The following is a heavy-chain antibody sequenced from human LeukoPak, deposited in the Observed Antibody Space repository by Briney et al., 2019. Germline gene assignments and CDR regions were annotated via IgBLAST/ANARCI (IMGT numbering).Heavy chain of an antibody. CDR3: ATYSGYDGMDV. CDR1: GFTFSSYE. CDR2: ISSSGSTI. D-gene: IGHD5-12*01. V-gene: IGHV3-48*03. Sequence: GGSLRLSCAASGFTFSSYEMNWVRQAPGKGLEWVSYISSSGSTIYYADSVKGRFTISRDNAKNSLYLQMNSLRAEDRAVYYCATYSGYDGMDVWGQGTTVTVSS. J-gene: IGHJ6*02.